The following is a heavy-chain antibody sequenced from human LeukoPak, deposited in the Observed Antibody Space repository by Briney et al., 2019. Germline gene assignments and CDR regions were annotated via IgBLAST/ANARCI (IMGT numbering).Heavy chain of an antibody. J-gene: IGHJ3*02. D-gene: IGHD2-15*01. CDR3: ARDRCSGGSCYSADDAFDI. V-gene: IGHV3-66*01. Sequence: GGSLRLSCAASGFTVGSNYMSWVRQAPGKGLEWVSVIYSGGSTYYADSVKGRFTISRDNSKNTLYLQMNSLRAEDTAVYYCARDRCSGGSCYSADDAFDIWGQGTMVTVST. CDR1: GFTVGSNY. CDR2: IYSGGST.